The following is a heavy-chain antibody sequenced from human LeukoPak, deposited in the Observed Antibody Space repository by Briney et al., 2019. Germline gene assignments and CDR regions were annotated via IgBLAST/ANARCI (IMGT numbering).Heavy chain of an antibody. Sequence: GGSLRLSCAASGFTFSSYSMNWVRQAPGKGLEWVSYISSSSSTIYYADSVKGRFTISRDNAKNSLYLQMNSLRAEDTAVYYCASRLYGSGSYYNVGYWGQGTLVTVSS. CDR3: ASRLYGSGSYYNVGY. J-gene: IGHJ4*02. V-gene: IGHV3-48*04. D-gene: IGHD3-10*01. CDR1: GFTFSSYS. CDR2: ISSSSSTI.